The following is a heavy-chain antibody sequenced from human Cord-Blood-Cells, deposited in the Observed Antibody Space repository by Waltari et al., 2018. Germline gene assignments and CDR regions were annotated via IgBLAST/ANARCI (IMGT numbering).Heavy chain of an antibody. CDR2: INHSGST. V-gene: IGHV4-34*01. J-gene: IGHJ5*02. CDR3: ARLGVPRSPRQYCSSTSCYGHWFDP. Sequence: QVQLQQWGAGLLKPSETLSLTCAVYGGSFSGYYWSWIRQPPGKRLEWMGEINHSGSTNYNPSLKSRVTISVDTSKNQFSLKLSSVTAADTAVYYCARLGVPRSPRQYCSSTSCYGHWFDPWGQGTLVTVSS. D-gene: IGHD2-2*01. CDR1: GGSFSGYY.